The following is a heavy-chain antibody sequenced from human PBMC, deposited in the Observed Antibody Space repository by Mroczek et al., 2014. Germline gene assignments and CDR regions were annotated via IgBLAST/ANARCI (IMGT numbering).Heavy chain of an antibody. CDR3: ARDREKYGWGVMGMDV. CDR1: THFLRAHC. D-gene: IGHD3-10*01. Sequence: GGGVHASGRSLETLLCSLSTHFLRAHCFVDLGPAQPPRQGDVEWVAASSYDGSRTYYPDSLRGRITITRDTSNNMLLLEMNSLRPEDTAVYYCARDREKYGWGVMGMDVWGQGTTVTVSS. J-gene: IGHJ6*02. CDR2: SSYDGSRT. V-gene: IGHV3-30*14.